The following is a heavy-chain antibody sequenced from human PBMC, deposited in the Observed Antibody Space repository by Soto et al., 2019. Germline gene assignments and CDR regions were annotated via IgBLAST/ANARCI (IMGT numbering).Heavy chain of an antibody. CDR3: ARAEPEIVVVPAAKVGGTFDY. D-gene: IGHD2-2*01. V-gene: IGHV4-31*03. J-gene: IGHJ4*02. Sequence: SETLSLTCTVSGGSISSGGYYWSWIRQHPGKGLEWIGYIYYSGSTYYNPSLKSRVTISVDTSKNQFSLKLSSVTAADTAVYYCARAEPEIVVVPAAKVGGTFDYWGQGTLVTVYS. CDR2: IYYSGST. CDR1: GGSISSGGYY.